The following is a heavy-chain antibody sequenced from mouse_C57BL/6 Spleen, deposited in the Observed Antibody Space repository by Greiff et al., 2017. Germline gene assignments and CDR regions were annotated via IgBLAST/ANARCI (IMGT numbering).Heavy chain of an antibody. CDR2: IYPRSGNT. CDR1: GYTFTSYG. J-gene: IGHJ4*01. CDR3: ATIYPDYYAMDY. Sequence: VQLQQSGAELARPGASVKLSCKASGYTFTSYGISWVKQRTGQGLEWIGEIYPRSGNTYYNEKFKGKATLTADKSSSTAYMELRSLTSEDSAVYFCATIYPDYYAMDYWGQGTSVTVSS. D-gene: IGHD2-1*01. V-gene: IGHV1-81*01.